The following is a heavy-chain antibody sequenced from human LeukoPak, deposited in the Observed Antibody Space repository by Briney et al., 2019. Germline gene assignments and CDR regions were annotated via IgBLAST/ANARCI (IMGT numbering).Heavy chain of an antibody. D-gene: IGHD3-9*01. J-gene: IGHJ4*02. CDR3: ARDGDRDYDILTGYSTLGY. CDR2: IYYSGST. CDR1: GGSISSSSSYY. Sequence: SETLSLTCTVSGGSISSSSSYYWGWIRQPPGKGLEWIGSIYYSGSTHYNPSLKSRVTISVDTSKNQFSLKLSSVTAADTAVYYCARDGDRDYDILTGYSTLGYWGQGTLVTVSS. V-gene: IGHV4-39*07.